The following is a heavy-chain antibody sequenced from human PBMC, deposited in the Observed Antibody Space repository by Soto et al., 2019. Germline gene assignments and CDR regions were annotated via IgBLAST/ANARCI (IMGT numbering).Heavy chain of an antibody. V-gene: IGHV3-30-3*01. J-gene: IGHJ5*02. D-gene: IGHD3-3*01. CDR2: ISYDGSNK. Sequence: GGSLRLSCAASGFTFSSYAMHWVRQAPGKGLEWVAVISYDGSNKYYADSVKGRFTISRDNSKNTLYLQMNSLRAEDTAVYYCARHHVSDYDFWSGYYNWFDPWGQGTLVTVSS. CDR3: ARHHVSDYDFWSGYYNWFDP. CDR1: GFTFSSYA.